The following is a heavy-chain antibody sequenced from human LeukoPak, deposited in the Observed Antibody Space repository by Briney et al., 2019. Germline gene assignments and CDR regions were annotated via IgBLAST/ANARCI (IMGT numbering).Heavy chain of an antibody. CDR3: ARHLLRTSTSFDY. CDR1: GGSISSYY. J-gene: IGHJ4*02. Sequence: SETLSLTCTVSGGSISSYYWSWIRQPPGKGLEWIGYIYYSGSTNYNPSLKSRVTISVDTSKNQFSLKLSSVTAADTAVYYCARHLLRTSTSFDYWGQGTLVTVSS. D-gene: IGHD1-14*01. CDR2: IYYSGST. V-gene: IGHV4-59*01.